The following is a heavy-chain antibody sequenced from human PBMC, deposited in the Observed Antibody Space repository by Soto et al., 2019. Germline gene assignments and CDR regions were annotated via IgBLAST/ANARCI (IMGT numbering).Heavy chain of an antibody. CDR2: ISGYNGNT. J-gene: IGHJ4*02. Sequence: QVQLEQSGAEVKKPGASVKVSCKASGYTITSYAFIWVRQAPGQGLEWMGWISGYNGNTYYAHKLQGRVTMTTETSTATAYMELRSLRSDDSAVYYCARAGNYGSGTYDFDYWGQGTLVTVSS. CDR3: ARAGNYGSGTYDFDY. D-gene: IGHD3-10*01. CDR1: GYTITSYA. V-gene: IGHV1-18*01.